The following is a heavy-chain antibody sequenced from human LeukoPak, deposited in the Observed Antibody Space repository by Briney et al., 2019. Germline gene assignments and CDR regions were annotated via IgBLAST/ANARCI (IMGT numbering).Heavy chain of an antibody. D-gene: IGHD4-17*01. CDR2: INSDGSST. CDR3: ARVLADHYGDYATYYYYMDV. CDR1: GFTFSSYW. Sequence: PGGSLRLSCAASGFTFSSYWMHWVRQAPGKGLVWVSRINSDGSSTSYADSVKGRFTISRDNAKNTLYLQMNSLRAEDTAVYYCARVLADHYGDYATYYYYMDVWGKGTTVTISS. J-gene: IGHJ6*03. V-gene: IGHV3-74*01.